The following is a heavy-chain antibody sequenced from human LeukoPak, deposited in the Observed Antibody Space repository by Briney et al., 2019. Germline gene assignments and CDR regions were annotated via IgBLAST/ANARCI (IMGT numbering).Heavy chain of an antibody. CDR1: GGSISSYY. CDR3: ASDVCYYDRSGYYSEGRYYYYGMDV. J-gene: IGHJ6*02. CDR2: IYYSGST. Sequence: PSETLSLTCTVSGGSISSYYWSWIRQPPGKGLEWIGYIYYSGSTNYNPSLKSRVTISVDTSKNKFSLKLSSLTAADTAVYYCASDVCYYDRSGYYSEGRYYYYGMDVWGQGTTVTVSS. D-gene: IGHD3-22*01. V-gene: IGHV4-59*13.